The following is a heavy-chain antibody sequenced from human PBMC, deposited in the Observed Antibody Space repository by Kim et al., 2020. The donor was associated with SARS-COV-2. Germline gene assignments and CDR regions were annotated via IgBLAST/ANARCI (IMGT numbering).Heavy chain of an antibody. CDR3: ARASRSTIFGVVTAPGAFDI. CDR1: GGSISSYY. Sequence: SETLSLTCTVSGGSISSYYWSWIRQPPGKGLEWIGYIYYSGSTNYNPSLKSRVTISVDTYKNQFSLKLSSVTAADTAVYYCARASRSTIFGVVTAPGAFDIWGQGTMVTVSS. CDR2: IYYSGST. J-gene: IGHJ3*02. D-gene: IGHD3-3*01. V-gene: IGHV4-59*01.